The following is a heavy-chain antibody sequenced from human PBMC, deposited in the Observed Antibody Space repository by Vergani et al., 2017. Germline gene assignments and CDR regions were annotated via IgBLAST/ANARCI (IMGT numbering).Heavy chain of an antibody. CDR1: GGSSTSYH. J-gene: IGHJ6*03. V-gene: IGHV4-34*01. D-gene: IGHD4-11*01. Sequence: QVQLQQWGGGLLKPSETLSLTCVVNGGSSTSYHWTWIRQSPGEGLEWVGDIDHTGRPDYNPSLKSRLTMSVDKSRNQFSLTLNSVTATDTAIYFCARVNTETNGHLYYCYYMDVWGQGTAVTVS. CDR2: IDHTGRP. CDR3: ARVNTETNGHLYYCYYMDV.